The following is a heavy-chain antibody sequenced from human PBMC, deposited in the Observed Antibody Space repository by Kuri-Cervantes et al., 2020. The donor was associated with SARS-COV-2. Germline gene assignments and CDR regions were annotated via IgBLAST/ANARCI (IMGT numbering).Heavy chain of an antibody. CDR1: GLTFRSYW. Sequence: GESLKISCAASGLTFRSYWMHWVRQAPGKGLEWVSRINVDGTTTNHADSVRGRFTISRDNAKNTLYLQMNTLGAEDTAVYYCARTPYYDFWSGPYYYYGMDVWGQGTTVTVSS. CDR2: INVDGTTT. D-gene: IGHD3-3*01. J-gene: IGHJ6*02. V-gene: IGHV3-74*01. CDR3: ARTPYYDFWSGPYYYYGMDV.